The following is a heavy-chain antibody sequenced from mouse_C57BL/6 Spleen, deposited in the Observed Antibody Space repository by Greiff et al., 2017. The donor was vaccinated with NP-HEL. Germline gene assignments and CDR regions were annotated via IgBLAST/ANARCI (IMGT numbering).Heavy chain of an antibody. CDR1: GFSLTSYG. V-gene: IGHV2-2*01. J-gene: IGHJ3*01. D-gene: IGHD2-4*01. CDR3: ARNPIYYDYVGWFAY. Sequence: VMLVESGPGLVQPSQSLSITCTVSGFSLTSYGVHWVRQSPGKGLEWLGVIWSGGSTDYNAAFISRLSISKDNSKSQVFFKMNSLQADDTAIYYCARNPIYYDYVGWFAYWGQGTLVTVSA. CDR2: IWSGGST.